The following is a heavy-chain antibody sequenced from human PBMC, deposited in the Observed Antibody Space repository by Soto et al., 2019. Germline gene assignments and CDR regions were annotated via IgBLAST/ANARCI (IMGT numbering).Heavy chain of an antibody. Sequence: QVQLQESGPGLVKPSQTLSLTCTVSGGSISSGGYYWSWIRQHPGKGLEWIGYIYYSGSTYYNPSPTRRVTTSVDTSKNHPALKLSSVTAADTAVYYCARDAVAGSGYGWFDPWGQGTLVTVSS. CDR1: GGSISSGGYY. CDR3: ARDAVAGSGYGWFDP. V-gene: IGHV4-31*03. D-gene: IGHD6-19*01. CDR2: IYYSGST. J-gene: IGHJ5*02.